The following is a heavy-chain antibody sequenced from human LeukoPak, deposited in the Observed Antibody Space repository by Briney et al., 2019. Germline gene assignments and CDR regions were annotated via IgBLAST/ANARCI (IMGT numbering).Heavy chain of an antibody. D-gene: IGHD6-13*01. CDR2: VASGGGT. J-gene: IGHJ4*02. Sequence: GSLILSCAASGFTFSIYAMSWVRQAPVKGLEWVSAVASGGGTYYADSVKGRFTIPRDNSKNTLYLQMNSLRAEDTAVYYCAKDAYSSSWYGPFDSWGQGTLVTVSS. CDR1: GFTFSIYA. CDR3: AKDAYSSSWYGPFDS. V-gene: IGHV3-23*01.